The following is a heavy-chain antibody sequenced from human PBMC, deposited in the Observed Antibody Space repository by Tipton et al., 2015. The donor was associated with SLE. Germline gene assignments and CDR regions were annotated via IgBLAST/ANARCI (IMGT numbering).Heavy chain of an antibody. Sequence: QLVQSGGGVVQPGRSLRLSCAASGFTFSSYAMHWVRQAPGKGLEWVAVISYDGSNKYYADSVKGRFTISRDNSKNTLYLQMNSLRAEDTAVYYCAKESPDYYYMDVWGKGTTVTVSS. V-gene: IGHV3-30-3*01. J-gene: IGHJ6*03. CDR1: GFTFSSYA. CDR3: AKESPDYYYMDV. CDR2: ISYDGSNK.